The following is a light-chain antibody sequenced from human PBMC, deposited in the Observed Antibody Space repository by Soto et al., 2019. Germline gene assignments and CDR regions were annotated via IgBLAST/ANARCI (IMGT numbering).Light chain of an antibody. CDR1: SSDVGGHNY. Sequence: QSALTQPASVSGSPGQSITISCTGTSSDVGGHNYVSWYQQHPGIAPKLMISEVSNRPSGVSNRFSGSKSGTTASLTISGLQAADEADYYCSSYTTSSTLVFGGGTQLTVL. J-gene: IGLJ2*01. CDR2: EVS. CDR3: SSYTTSSTLV. V-gene: IGLV2-14*01.